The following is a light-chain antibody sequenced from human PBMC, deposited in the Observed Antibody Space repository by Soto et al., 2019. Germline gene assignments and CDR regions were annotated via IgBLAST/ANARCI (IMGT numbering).Light chain of an antibody. CDR2: GVS. CDR1: QSISGE. J-gene: IGKJ2*01. Sequence: EIVMTQSPATLSVSPGERATLSCRASQSISGELAWYQQRPGQPPRLLIYGVSTRATGVPDRFGGSGSGSDFTLTISGLQSEDFAVYYCQQGHDWPLTFGQGT. CDR3: QQGHDWPLT. V-gene: IGKV3-15*01.